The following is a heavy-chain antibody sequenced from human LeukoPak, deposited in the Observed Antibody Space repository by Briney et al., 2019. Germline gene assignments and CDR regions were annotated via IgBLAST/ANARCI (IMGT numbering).Heavy chain of an antibody. CDR1: GYSFTSYW. CDR3: ARGVGPPWAAFDI. V-gene: IGHV5-51*01. Sequence: GESLKISCKGSGYSFTSYWIGWVRQMPGKGLEWIGIIYPGDSDTRYSPSFQGQVTISADESISTAYLQWSSLKASDTAMYYCARGVGPPWAAFDIWGQGTMVTVSS. D-gene: IGHD3-10*01. J-gene: IGHJ3*02. CDR2: IYPGDSDT.